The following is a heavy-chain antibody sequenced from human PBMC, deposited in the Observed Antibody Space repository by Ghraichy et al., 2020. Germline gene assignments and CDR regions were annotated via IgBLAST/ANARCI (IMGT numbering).Heavy chain of an antibody. V-gene: IGHV3-30*18. CDR2: ISYDGSNK. Sequence: VGSLRLSCAASGFTFSSYGMHWVRQAPGKGLEWVAVISYDGSNKYYADSVKGRFTISRDNSKNTLYLQMNSLRAEDTAVYYCAKDLEDVDTAMADPHDAFDIWGQGTMVTVSS. CDR3: AKDLEDVDTAMADPHDAFDI. J-gene: IGHJ3*02. CDR1: GFTFSSYG. D-gene: IGHD5-18*01.